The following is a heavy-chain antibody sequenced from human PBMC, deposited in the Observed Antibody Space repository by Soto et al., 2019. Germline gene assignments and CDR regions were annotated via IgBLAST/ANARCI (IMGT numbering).Heavy chain of an antibody. CDR1: GYTFTGYY. CDR3: ARGPPQEDNWNSHMDV. J-gene: IGHJ6*03. CDR2: INPNSGGT. Sequence: ASVKVSCKASGYTFTGYYMQWVRQAPGQGLEWMGWINPNSGGTNYAQKFQGWVTMTRDTSISTAYMELSRLRSDDTAVYYCARGPPQEDNWNSHMDVWGKGTTVTVSS. V-gene: IGHV1-2*04. D-gene: IGHD1-7*01.